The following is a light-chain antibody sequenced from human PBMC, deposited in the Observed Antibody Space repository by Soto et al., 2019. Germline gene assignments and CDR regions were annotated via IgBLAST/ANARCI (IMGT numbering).Light chain of an antibody. V-gene: IGKV2-28*01. CDR1: QSLLHSNGYKY. CDR3: MQALQIPLT. J-gene: IGKJ3*01. CDR2: LGS. Sequence: DIVMTQSPLSLPVTPGEPASISCRSSQSLLHSNGYKYLDWYLQKPGQSPQLLIYLGSNRASGVPDRFSGSGSGTDFTLKISRVEAEDVGVYYCMQALQIPLTFGPGTKVDN.